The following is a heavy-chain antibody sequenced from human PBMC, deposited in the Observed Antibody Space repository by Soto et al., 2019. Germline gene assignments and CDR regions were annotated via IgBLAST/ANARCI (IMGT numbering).Heavy chain of an antibody. CDR1: GFTFTRYS. V-gene: IGHV3-21*06. CDR2: ISSTTNYI. Sequence: GGSLRLSCAASGFTFTRYSMNWVRQAPGKGLEWVSSISSTTNYIYYGDSMKGRFTISRDNAKNSLYLEMNSLRAEDTAVYYCARESEDLTSNFDYWGHGTLVTVSS. J-gene: IGHJ4*01. CDR3: ARESEDLTSNFDY.